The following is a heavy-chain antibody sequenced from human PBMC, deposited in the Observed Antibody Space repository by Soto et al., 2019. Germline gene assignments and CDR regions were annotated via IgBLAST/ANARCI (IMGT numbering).Heavy chain of an antibody. CDR2: IYPDDSDT. CDR1: GYSFTSYW. V-gene: IGHV5-51*01. CDR3: ARQLRAARPTGGMDV. J-gene: IGHJ6*02. D-gene: IGHD6-6*01. Sequence: HGESLKISCKGSGYSFTSYWIGWVRQMPGKGLEWMGIIYPDDSDTRYSPSFQGQVTISADKSISTAYLQWSSLKASDTAMYYCARQLRAARPTGGMDVWGQGTTVTVSS.